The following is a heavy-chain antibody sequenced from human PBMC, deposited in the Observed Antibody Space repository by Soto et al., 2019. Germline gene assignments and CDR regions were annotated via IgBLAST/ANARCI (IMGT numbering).Heavy chain of an antibody. CDR3: AREDIVVVVAALYGMDV. J-gene: IGHJ6*02. D-gene: IGHD2-15*01. CDR1: GFTFSSYA. Sequence: PGGSLRLSCAASGFTFSSYAMHWVRQAPGKGLEWVAVISYDGSNKYYADSVKGRFTISRDNSKNTLYLQMNSLRAEDTAVYYCAREDIVVVVAALYGMDVRGQGTTVTVSS. V-gene: IGHV3-30-3*01. CDR2: ISYDGSNK.